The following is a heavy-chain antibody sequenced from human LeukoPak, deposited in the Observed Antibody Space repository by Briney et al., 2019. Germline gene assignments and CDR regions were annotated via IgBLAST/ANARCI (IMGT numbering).Heavy chain of an antibody. V-gene: IGHV4-31*03. D-gene: IGHD6-13*01. CDR1: GGSISSGGYY. J-gene: IGHJ5*02. CDR2: VYYSGST. Sequence: SETLSLTCTVSGGSISSGGYYWSWIRQHPGKGLEWIGYVYYSGSTYYNPSLKGRVTISVDTSKNQFSLKLSSVTAADTAVYYCASQYSSSWYWFDPWGQGTLVTVSS. CDR3: ASQYSSSWYWFDP.